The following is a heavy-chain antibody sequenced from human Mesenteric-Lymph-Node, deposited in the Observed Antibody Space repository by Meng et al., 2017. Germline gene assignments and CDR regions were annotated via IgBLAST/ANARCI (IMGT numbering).Heavy chain of an antibody. CDR1: GFTFSSYA. Sequence: GGSLRLSCAASGFTFSSYAMHWVRQAPGKGLEWVAVISYDGSNKYYADSVKGRFTISRDNSKNTLYLQMNSLRAEDTAVYYCAKGGPYNWFHPWGQGTLVTVSS. CDR3: AKGGPYNWFHP. CDR2: ISYDGSNK. D-gene: IGHD2-15*01. V-gene: IGHV3-30*01. J-gene: IGHJ5*02.